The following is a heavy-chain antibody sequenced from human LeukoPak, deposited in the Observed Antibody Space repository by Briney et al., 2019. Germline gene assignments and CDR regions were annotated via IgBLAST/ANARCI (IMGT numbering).Heavy chain of an antibody. J-gene: IGHJ4*02. CDR1: GFTFSSYW. CDR2: INSDESST. D-gene: IGHD5-24*01. V-gene: IGHV3-74*01. CDR3: ARRGGDGYNGPTYFDY. Sequence: GGSLRLSCAASGFTFSSYWMHWVRQAPGKGLVWVSRINSDESSTSYADSVKGRFTISRDNAKNTLYLQMNSLRAEDTAVYYCARRGGDGYNGPTYFDYWGQGTLVTVSS.